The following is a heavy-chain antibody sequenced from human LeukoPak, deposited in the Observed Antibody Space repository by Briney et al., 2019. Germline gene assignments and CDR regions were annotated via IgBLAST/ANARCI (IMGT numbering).Heavy chain of an antibody. D-gene: IGHD6-13*01. CDR1: GYTFTSYY. V-gene: IGHV1-46*01. Sequence: ASVKVSCKASGYTFTSYYMHWVRQAPGQGLEWVGIINPSGGSTSYAQKFQGRVTMTRDTSTSTVYMELRSLRSDDTAVYYCARELSNPTWYSSSWSEVDYWGQGTLVTVSS. CDR3: ARELSNPTWYSSSWSEVDY. J-gene: IGHJ4*02. CDR2: INPSGGST.